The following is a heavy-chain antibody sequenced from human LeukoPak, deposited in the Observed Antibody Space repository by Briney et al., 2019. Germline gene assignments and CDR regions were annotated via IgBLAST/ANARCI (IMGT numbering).Heavy chain of an antibody. V-gene: IGHV6-1*01. J-gene: IGHJ5*01. CDR2: TYYRSKWSN. D-gene: IGHD1-26*01. CDR1: GDSVSTNSAT. CDR3: ARLVGASWFDS. Sequence: SQTLSLTCAISGDSVSTNSATWTWLRQSPSRGLEWLGRTYYRSKWSNDYAVSMKSRITINPDTSKNQFSLQLNPVTPEDTAVYYCARLVGASWFDSWGQGTLVTVSS.